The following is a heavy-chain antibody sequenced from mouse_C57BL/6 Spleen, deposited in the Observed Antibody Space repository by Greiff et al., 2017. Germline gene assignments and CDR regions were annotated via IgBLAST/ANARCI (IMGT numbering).Heavy chain of an antibody. J-gene: IGHJ1*03. Sequence: QVQLQQPGAELVKPGASVKISCKASGYAFSSYWMNWVKQRPGKGLEWIGQIYPGDGDTNYNGKFKGKATLTADKSSSTAYMQLRSLTSEDSAVYYCARDGAYYSNYRYVDVWGTGTTVTVSS. CDR3: ARDGAYYSNYRYVDV. V-gene: IGHV1-80*01. CDR1: GYAFSSYW. CDR2: IYPGDGDT. D-gene: IGHD2-5*01.